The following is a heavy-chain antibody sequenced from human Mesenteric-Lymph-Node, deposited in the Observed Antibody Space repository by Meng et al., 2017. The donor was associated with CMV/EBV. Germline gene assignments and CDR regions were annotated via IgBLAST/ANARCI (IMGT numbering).Heavy chain of an antibody. CDR3: TRVLAGKGENY. J-gene: IGHJ4*02. CDR1: GFIFGDYA. V-gene: IGHV3-49*04. CDR2: TRSKAFGGTT. D-gene: IGHD6-19*01. Sequence: GGSLRLSCIASGFIFGDYAVSWVRQAPGKGLEWVGFTRSKAFGGTTEYAASVKGRFTLSRDDSKSIAYLHMNSLKTEDTGVHYCTRVLAGKGENYWGQGTLVTVSS.